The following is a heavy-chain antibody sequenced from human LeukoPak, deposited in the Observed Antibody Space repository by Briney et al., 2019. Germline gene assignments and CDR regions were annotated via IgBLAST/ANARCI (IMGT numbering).Heavy chain of an antibody. D-gene: IGHD3-10*01. CDR2: INHSGST. CDR3: ARGHQDYYGSGSYDQSYNWFDP. V-gene: IGHV4-34*01. J-gene: IGHJ5*02. CDR1: GGSISSYY. Sequence: KSSETLSLTCTVSGGSISSYYWSWIRQPPAKGLEWIGEINHSGSTNYNPSLKSRVTISVDTSKNQFSLKLSSVTAADTAVYHCARGHQDYYGSGSYDQSYNWFDPWGQGTLVTVSS.